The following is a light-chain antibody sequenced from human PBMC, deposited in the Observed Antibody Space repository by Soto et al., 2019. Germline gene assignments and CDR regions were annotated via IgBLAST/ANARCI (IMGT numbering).Light chain of an antibody. CDR2: DVS. V-gene: IGKV1-5*01. J-gene: IGKJ1*01. CDR3: QQYNSYST. Sequence: DIQMTQSPSTLSASVGYRVTITCRASQGISGRLAWYQQKPGKAPNLLIYDVSNLESGVPSRFSGTGSGTEFTLTINSLQPDDFATYYCQQYNSYSTFGPGTKVDIK. CDR1: QGISGR.